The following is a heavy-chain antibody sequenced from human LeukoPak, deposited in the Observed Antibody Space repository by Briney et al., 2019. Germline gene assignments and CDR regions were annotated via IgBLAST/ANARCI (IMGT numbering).Heavy chain of an antibody. CDR2: INPNSGGT. Sequence: SVKVSCKASGYTFTGYYMHWVRQAPGQGLEWMGWINPNSGGTNYAQKFQGRVTMTRDTSISTAYMELSRLRSDDTAVYYCARQDSGWYPIGYWGQGTLVTVSS. J-gene: IGHJ4*02. V-gene: IGHV1-2*02. CDR3: ARQDSGWYPIGY. CDR1: GYTFTGYY. D-gene: IGHD6-19*01.